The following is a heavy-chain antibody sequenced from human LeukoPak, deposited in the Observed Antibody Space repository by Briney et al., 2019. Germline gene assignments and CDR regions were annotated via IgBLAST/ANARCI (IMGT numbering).Heavy chain of an antibody. J-gene: IGHJ4*02. Sequence: GESLKISCQHSEYSFPNYCIGGVRQMHGKGLKGIGIIYPVESDTRYSTSFQGQVNISADKSISTAYLQWSSLKASDTAMYYCARSANQGGVWVWGQGTLVTVSS. V-gene: IGHV5-51*06. D-gene: IGHD3-16*01. CDR1: EYSFPNYC. CDR3: ARSANQGGVWV. CDR2: IYPVESDT.